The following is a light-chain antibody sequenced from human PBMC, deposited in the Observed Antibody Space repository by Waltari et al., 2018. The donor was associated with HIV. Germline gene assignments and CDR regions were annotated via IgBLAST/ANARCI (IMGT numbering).Light chain of an antibody. Sequence: QSALTQPPSTSGTPGQRVTMSCSGSSSNVGRDTVYWYQQIPGTAPNLLIYNDYQRPSGVPDRFSGSKSGTSASLAISGLRSEDEADYYCAAWDNILSGYVFGTGTKVTVL. J-gene: IGLJ1*01. CDR1: SSNVGRDT. V-gene: IGLV1-47*01. CDR3: AAWDNILSGYV. CDR2: NDY.